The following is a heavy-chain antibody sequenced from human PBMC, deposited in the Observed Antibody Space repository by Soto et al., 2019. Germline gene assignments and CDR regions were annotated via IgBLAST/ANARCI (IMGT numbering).Heavy chain of an antibody. V-gene: IGHV5-10-1*01. J-gene: IGHJ6*02. CDR3: ARYYSSSWYYYYGMEV. D-gene: IGHD6-13*01. CDR2: IDPSDSYT. CDR1: GYSFTSYW. Sequence: GESLKISCKGSGYSFTSYWISWARQMPGKGLEWMGRIDPSDSYTNYSPSFQGHVNISADKSISTAYLQWSSLKASDTAMYYCARYYSSSWYYYYGMEVWGQGTTVAVSS.